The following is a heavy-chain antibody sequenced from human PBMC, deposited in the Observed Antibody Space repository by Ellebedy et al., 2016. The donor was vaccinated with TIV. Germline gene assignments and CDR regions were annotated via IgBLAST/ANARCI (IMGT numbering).Heavy chain of an antibody. CDR1: GFTFSSYW. V-gene: IGHV3-74*01. D-gene: IGHD2-2*01. J-gene: IGHJ4*02. CDR2: INSDVSST. Sequence: GESLKISCAASGFTFSSYWMHWVRQAPGKGLVWVSRINSDVSSTSYAASVKGRFTIFIDNAKNTRYLQRNSLRAEDTAVYYCARGGVPAAKDYWGQGTLVTVSS. CDR3: ARGGVPAAKDY.